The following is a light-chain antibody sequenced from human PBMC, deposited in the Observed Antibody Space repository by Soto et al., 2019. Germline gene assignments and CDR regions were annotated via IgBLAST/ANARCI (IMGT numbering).Light chain of an antibody. Sequence: DIVMTQTPLSSPVTLGQPASICCRSSQRLVHSDGNTYLSWLQQRPGQPPRLLIYKISDRFSGVPDRFSGSGSGTDVTLTISSLQPEEFAAYYCQQSYSTPFTSGPGTKVDI. CDR2: KIS. J-gene: IGKJ3*01. V-gene: IGKV2-24*01. CDR3: QQSYSTPFT. CDR1: QRLVHSDGNTY.